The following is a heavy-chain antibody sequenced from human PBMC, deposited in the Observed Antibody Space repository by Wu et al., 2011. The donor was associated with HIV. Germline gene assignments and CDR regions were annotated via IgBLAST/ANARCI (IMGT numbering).Heavy chain of an antibody. CDR3: ASSRGDGYNSALHY. Sequence: QVQLVQSGAEVKKPGSAVKVSCESSGRIFTDYVISWVRQAPGQGLEWMGRIIPIIATTNHAQKFEGRITITADESTRTAYLELGSLTPEDTAVYYCASSRGDGYNSALHYWGQGTLVTVSS. D-gene: IGHD5-24*01. CDR1: GRIFTDYV. J-gene: IGHJ4*02. CDR2: IIPIIATT. V-gene: IGHV1-69*11.